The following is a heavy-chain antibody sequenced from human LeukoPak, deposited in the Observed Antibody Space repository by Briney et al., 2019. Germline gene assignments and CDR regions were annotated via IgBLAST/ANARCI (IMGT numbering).Heavy chain of an antibody. J-gene: IGHJ4*02. D-gene: IGHD3-22*01. Sequence: PGGSLRLSCAASGFTFSDYYMSWIRLAPGKGLEWVSYISSSDNTISYADSVKGRFTISRDNVKNSLYLQMNSLRAEDTAVYYCARDDYDSSTPYYFDYWGQGILVTVSS. CDR3: ARDDYDSSTPYYFDY. V-gene: IGHV3-11*04. CDR2: ISSSDNTI. CDR1: GFTFSDYY.